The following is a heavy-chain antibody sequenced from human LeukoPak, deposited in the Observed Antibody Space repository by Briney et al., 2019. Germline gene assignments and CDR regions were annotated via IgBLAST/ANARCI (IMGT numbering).Heavy chain of an antibody. J-gene: IGHJ5*02. CDR1: GGSISSYY. CDR2: IYYSGST. V-gene: IGHV4-59*01. CDR3: ASNYCSSTSCGPNWFDP. Sequence: PSETLSLTCTVSGGSISSYYWSWIRQPPGKGLEWIGYIYYSGSTNYNPSLKSRVTISVDTSKNQFSLKLSSVTAADTAVYYCASNYCSSTSCGPNWFDPWGQGTLVTVSS. D-gene: IGHD2-2*01.